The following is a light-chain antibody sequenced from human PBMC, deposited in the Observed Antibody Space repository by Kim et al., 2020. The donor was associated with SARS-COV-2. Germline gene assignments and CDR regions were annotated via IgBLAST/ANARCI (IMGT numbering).Light chain of an antibody. CDR1: SGSVSTAHH. CDR3: VLYMTGGTWV. Sequence: GEPVTVTVVFGSGSVSTAHHPSWYQQTPGQAPRTLIYNTNSRSSGVPDRFSGSILGNRAALTITGAEAADESHYYCVLYMTGGTWVFGGGTQLTVL. CDR2: NTN. V-gene: IGLV8-61*01. J-gene: IGLJ3*02.